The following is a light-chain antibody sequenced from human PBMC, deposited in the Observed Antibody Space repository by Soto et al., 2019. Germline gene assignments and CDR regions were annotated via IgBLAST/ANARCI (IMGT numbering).Light chain of an antibody. CDR3: QQRRAWPLT. J-gene: IGKJ4*01. Sequence: IVLTQSPATLSLSPGERATLSCRARPSIIYSLAWYQQKPGQAPWLLIYDASNRAAGIPARFRGSGSGTDFTLTISSLEPEDFAVYYCQQRRAWPLTFGGGTRVEI. V-gene: IGKV3-11*01. CDR1: PSIIYS. CDR2: DAS.